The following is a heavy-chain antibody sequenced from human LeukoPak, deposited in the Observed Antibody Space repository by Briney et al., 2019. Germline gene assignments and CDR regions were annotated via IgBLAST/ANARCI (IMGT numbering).Heavy chain of an antibody. Sequence: SETLSLTCAVYGGSFSGYYWSWIRQPPGKGLEWIGSICYSGSTYYNPSLKSRVTISVDTSKNQFSLKLSSVTAADTAVYYCARHIDGETYYFDYWGQGTLVTVSS. CDR1: GGSFSGYY. CDR3: ARHIDGETYYFDY. V-gene: IGHV4-34*01. CDR2: ICYSGST. D-gene: IGHD2-21*01. J-gene: IGHJ4*02.